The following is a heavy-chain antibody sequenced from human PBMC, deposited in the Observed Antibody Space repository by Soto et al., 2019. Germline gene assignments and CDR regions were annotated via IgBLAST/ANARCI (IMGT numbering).Heavy chain of an antibody. D-gene: IGHD2-21*02. CDR3: ARTYECAKSDCYRAFDI. CDR2: TSSDGTDN. Sequence: QVQLVESGGGVILPGGSLRLYCAASGFTFSSYAMHWVRQAPGTGPEWVAATSSDGTDNVYADSVSGRFTISRDNSKNTLYLQMNSLRSEVAAVYYCARTYECAKSDCYRAFDIWGQGTMVTVSS. J-gene: IGHJ3*02. CDR1: GFTFSSYA. V-gene: IGHV3-30*04.